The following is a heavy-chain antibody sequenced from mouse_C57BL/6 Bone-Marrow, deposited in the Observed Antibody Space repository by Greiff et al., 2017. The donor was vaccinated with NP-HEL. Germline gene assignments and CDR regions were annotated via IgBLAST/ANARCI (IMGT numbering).Heavy chain of an antibody. V-gene: IGHV14-4*01. D-gene: IGHD1-1*01. CDR1: GFNIKDDY. CDR2: IDPENGDT. Sequence: SGAELVRPGASVKLSCTASGFNIKDDYMHWVKQRPEQGLEWIGWIDPENGDTEYASKFQGKATITADTSSNTAYLQLSSLTSEDTAVYYCAPLRPWFAYWGQGTLVTVSA. CDR3: APLRPWFAY. J-gene: IGHJ3*01.